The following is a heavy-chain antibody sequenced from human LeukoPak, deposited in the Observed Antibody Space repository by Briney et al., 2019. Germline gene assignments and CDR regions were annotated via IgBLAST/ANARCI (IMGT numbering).Heavy chain of an antibody. V-gene: IGHV4-39*01. CDR2: IYYSGST. D-gene: IGHD3-10*01. CDR1: GGSISSYY. CDR3: ARSYGSGSSDFDY. J-gene: IGHJ4*02. Sequence: SETLSLTCTVSGGSISSYYWSWIRQPPGKGLEWIGSIYYSGSTYYNPSLKSRVTISVDTSKNQFSLKLSSVTAADTAVYYCARSYGSGSSDFDYWGQGTLVTVSS.